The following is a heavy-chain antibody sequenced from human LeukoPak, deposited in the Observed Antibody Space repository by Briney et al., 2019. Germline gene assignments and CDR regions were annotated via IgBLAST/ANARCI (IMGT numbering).Heavy chain of an antibody. CDR3: AKMGGNLYTAMHYFDY. Sequence: TGGSLRLSCAASGFTFSSYWMSWVRQAPGKGLEWVANIKQDGSEKYYVDSVKGRFTISRDNAKNSLYLQMNSLRAEDTAVYYCAKMGGNLYTAMHYFDYWGQGTLVTVSS. D-gene: IGHD5-18*01. V-gene: IGHV3-7*03. CDR2: IKQDGSEK. CDR1: GFTFSSYW. J-gene: IGHJ4*02.